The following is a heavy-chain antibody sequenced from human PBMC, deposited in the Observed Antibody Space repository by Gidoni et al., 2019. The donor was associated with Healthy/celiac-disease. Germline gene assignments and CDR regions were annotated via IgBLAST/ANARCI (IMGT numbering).Heavy chain of an antibody. Sequence: QLQLQASGPGLVKPSETLSLTCTVSGGSISRRSYYWGWIRQPPGKGLEWIGSIYYSGSTYYNPSLKSRVTISVDTSKNQFSLKLSSVTAADTAVYYCARPAGIVGATGWFDPWGQGTLVTVSS. CDR1: GGSISRRSYY. D-gene: IGHD1-26*01. J-gene: IGHJ5*02. CDR3: ARPAGIVGATGWFDP. CDR2: IYYSGST. V-gene: IGHV4-39*01.